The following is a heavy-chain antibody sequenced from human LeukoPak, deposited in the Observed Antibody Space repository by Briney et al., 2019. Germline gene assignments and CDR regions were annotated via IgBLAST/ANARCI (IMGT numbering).Heavy chain of an antibody. CDR1: GGSFSGYY. D-gene: IGHD5-18*01. V-gene: IGHV4-34*01. J-gene: IGHJ4*02. CDR2: INHSGST. CDR3: ARGPNTAMEFDY. Sequence: SETLSLTCAVYGGSFSGYYWSWIRQPPRKGLEWIGEINHSGSTNYNPSLKSRVTISVDTSKNQFSLKLSSVTAADTAVYYCARGPNTAMEFDYWGRGTLVTVSS.